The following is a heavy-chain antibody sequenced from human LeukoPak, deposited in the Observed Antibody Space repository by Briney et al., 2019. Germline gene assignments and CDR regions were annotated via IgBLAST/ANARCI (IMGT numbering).Heavy chain of an antibody. CDR3: AKGHAPSGSYADY. J-gene: IGHJ4*02. CDR1: GFTFSNYA. V-gene: IGHV3-23*01. Sequence: GGPLRLSCAASGFTFSNYAMTWVRQAPGKGLEWVSTIYGSGDRTYYADSVKGRFTSSRDNSKNTLYVQMNSLRAEDTAVYYCAKGHAPSGSYADYWGQGTLVTVSS. D-gene: IGHD1-26*01. CDR2: IYGSGDRT.